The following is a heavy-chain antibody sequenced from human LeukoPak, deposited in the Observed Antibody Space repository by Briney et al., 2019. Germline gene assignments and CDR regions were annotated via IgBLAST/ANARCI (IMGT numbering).Heavy chain of an antibody. CDR1: GGSISSYY. CDR3: ARGGQADGSGVDY. V-gene: IGHV4-59*01. J-gene: IGHJ4*02. Sequence: PSETLSLTCTVSGGSISSYYWSWIRQPPGKGLEWIGYIYYSGSTNYNPSLKSRVTISVDTSKNQFSLKLSSVTAADTAVYYCARGGQADGSGVDYWGQGTLVTVSS. D-gene: IGHD3-10*01. CDR2: IYYSGST.